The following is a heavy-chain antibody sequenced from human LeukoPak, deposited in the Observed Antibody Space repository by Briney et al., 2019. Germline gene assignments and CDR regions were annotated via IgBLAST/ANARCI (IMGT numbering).Heavy chain of an antibody. V-gene: IGHV3-30*03. CDR2: ILYDGSHK. CDR1: GFTFSSYG. D-gene: IGHD4/OR15-4a*01. J-gene: IGHJ6*02. Sequence: GGSLRLSCAASGFTFSSYGMHWVRQAPGKGLEWVAVILYDGSHKYSADSVKGRFTISRDNSKNTLYLQMNSLRTEDTAVYFCSASRPHYGDYYGLDVWGHGTTVTVSS. CDR3: SASRPHYGDYYGLDV.